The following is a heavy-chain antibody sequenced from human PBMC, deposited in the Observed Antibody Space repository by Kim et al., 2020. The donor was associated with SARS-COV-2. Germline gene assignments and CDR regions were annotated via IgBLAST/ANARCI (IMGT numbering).Heavy chain of an antibody. D-gene: IGHD3-10*01. Sequence: GGSLTLSCAASGFTFSSYGMHWVRQAPGKGLEWVAVISYDGSNKYYADSVKGRFTISRDNSKNTLYLQMNSLRAEDTAVYYCPKESGSGSYYAWTYYYYGMDVWGQGTTVTVSS. CDR3: PKESGSGSYYAWTYYYYGMDV. CDR2: ISYDGSNK. V-gene: IGHV3-30*18. J-gene: IGHJ6*02. CDR1: GFTFSSYG.